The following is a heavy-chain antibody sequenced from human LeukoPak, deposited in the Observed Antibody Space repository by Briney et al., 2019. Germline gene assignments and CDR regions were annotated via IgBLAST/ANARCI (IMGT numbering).Heavy chain of an antibody. V-gene: IGHV4-34*01. J-gene: IGHJ4*02. CDR3: ARELLGAPTPGAY. D-gene: IGHD1-26*01. CDR1: GGSFSVNY. CDR2: VHKSGRT. Sequence: SETLSLTCAVYGGSFSVNYWSWVRQPPGEGLEWIGEVHKSGRTNYNPSLKTRVTISIDASKNQLSLELTSVTAADTAVYYCARELLGAPTPGAYWGQGTRVTVSS.